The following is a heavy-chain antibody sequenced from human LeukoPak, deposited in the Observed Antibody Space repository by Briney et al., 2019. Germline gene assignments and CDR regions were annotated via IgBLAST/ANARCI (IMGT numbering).Heavy chain of an antibody. CDR3: ARDRAAADLDY. D-gene: IGHD6-13*01. CDR1: GFTFSTYA. V-gene: IGHV3-33*08. J-gene: IGHJ4*02. Sequence: TGGSLRLSCAASGFTFSTYAMRWVRQAPGKGLEWVAVIWYDGSNKFYADSVKGRFTISRDNSKNTLYLQMNSLRAEDTAVYYCARDRAAADLDYWGQGTLVTVSS. CDR2: IWYDGSNK.